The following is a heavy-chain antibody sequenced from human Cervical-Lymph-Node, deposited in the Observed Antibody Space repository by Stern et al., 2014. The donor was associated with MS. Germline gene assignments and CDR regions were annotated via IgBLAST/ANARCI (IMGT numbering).Heavy chain of an antibody. J-gene: IGHJ4*02. CDR3: ARHRGVGFGDTMYFDS. CDR2: IHPGDSDT. CDR1: GYTFTDYW. D-gene: IGHD4-17*01. Sequence: VQLVQSGAEMKKAGESLRISCKGSGYTFTDYWIGWVRQMPGKGLEWMGIIHPGDSDTRDSPAFQGQVTISADKSISTAYLQWSSLKASDTAMYFCARHRGVGFGDTMYFDSWGQGTLVTVSS. V-gene: IGHV5-51*01.